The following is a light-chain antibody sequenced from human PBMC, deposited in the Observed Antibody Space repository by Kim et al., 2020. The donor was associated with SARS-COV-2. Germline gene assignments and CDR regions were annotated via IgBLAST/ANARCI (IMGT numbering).Light chain of an antibody. V-gene: IGKV3-20*01. J-gene: IGKJ4*01. Sequence: EIVLTQSPGTLSLSPGERATLSCRASQSVSSSYLAWYQQKPGQAPRLLIYAASSRATGIPDRFSGSGSGTDFTLTISRLEPEDFAVYYCQQYAGSPLTFGGGTKVDIK. CDR2: AAS. CDR3: QQYAGSPLT. CDR1: QSVSSSY.